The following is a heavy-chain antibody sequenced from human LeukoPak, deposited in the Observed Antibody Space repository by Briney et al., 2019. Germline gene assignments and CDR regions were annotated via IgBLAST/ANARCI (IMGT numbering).Heavy chain of an antibody. CDR3: AKDHDVYGDSFDY. CDR1: GFPFSSYA. Sequence: GGSLRLSCAASGFPFSSYAMRWVRQAPGEGLEWVSAISGSGGSTYYADSVKGRFTISRDNSKNTLYLQMNSLRAEDTAVYYCAKDHDVYGDSFDYWGQGTLVTVSS. V-gene: IGHV3-23*01. CDR2: ISGSGGST. J-gene: IGHJ4*02. D-gene: IGHD4-17*01.